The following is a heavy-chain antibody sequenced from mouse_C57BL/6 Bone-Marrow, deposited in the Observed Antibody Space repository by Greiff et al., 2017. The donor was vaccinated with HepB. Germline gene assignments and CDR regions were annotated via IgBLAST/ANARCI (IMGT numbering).Heavy chain of an antibody. V-gene: IGHV5-6*01. D-gene: IGHD1-1*01. CDR3: ARHGSSYRFAY. CDR2: ISSGGSYT. Sequence: EVQLVESGGDLVKPGGSLKISCAASGFTFSSYGMSWVRQTPDKRLEWVATISSGGSYTYYPDSVKGRFTISRDNAKNTLYLQMSSLKSEDTAMYYCARHGSSYRFAYWGQGTLVTVSA. J-gene: IGHJ3*01. CDR1: GFTFSSYG.